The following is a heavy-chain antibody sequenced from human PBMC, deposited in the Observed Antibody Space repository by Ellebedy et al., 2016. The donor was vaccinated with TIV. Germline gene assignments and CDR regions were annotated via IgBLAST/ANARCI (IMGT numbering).Heavy chain of an antibody. D-gene: IGHD2-15*01. CDR1: GFIFENYG. V-gene: IGHV3-23*01. J-gene: IGHJ4*02. CDR2: ISGSGGGT. CDR3: AKDNGGPRGDFFDY. Sequence: GGSLRLSCVAFGFIFENYGMSWVRQSPGKGLEWVATISGSGGGTHYTDSVKGRFTISRDNSKNTLYLQMNDMRPEDTAIFYCAKDNGGPRGDFFDYWGQGTLVTVSS.